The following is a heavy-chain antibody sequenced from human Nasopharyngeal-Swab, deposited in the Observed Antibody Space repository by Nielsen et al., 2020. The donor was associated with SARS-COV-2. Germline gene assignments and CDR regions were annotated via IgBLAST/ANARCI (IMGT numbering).Heavy chain of an antibody. Sequence: GESLKISCAASGFTFSSYWMSWVRQAPGTGLEWVANIKQDGSEKYYVDSVKGRFTISRDNAKNSLYLQMNSLRAEDTAVYYCARRQYGDYYYYYGMDVWGQGTTVTVSS. CDR1: GFTFSSYW. CDR2: IKQDGSEK. D-gene: IGHD4-17*01. V-gene: IGHV3-7*03. CDR3: ARRQYGDYYYYYGMDV. J-gene: IGHJ6*02.